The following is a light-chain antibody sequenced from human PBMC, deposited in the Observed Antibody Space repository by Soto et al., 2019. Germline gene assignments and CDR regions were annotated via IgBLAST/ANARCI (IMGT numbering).Light chain of an antibody. CDR2: GAS. Sequence: ETVMTQSPATLSVSPGERATLSCRASQSISSNLAWYQQKPGQAPRLLMYGASSRATGIPARFTGSGSGTEFTLTIFSLQSEDFADYYCQQYNDWPRTFGRGTKLEIK. CDR3: QQYNDWPRT. V-gene: IGKV3-15*01. CDR1: QSISSN. J-gene: IGKJ2*01.